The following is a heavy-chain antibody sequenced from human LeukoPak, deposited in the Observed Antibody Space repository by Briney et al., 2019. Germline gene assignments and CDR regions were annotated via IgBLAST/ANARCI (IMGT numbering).Heavy chain of an antibody. CDR2: INHSGST. J-gene: IGHJ3*02. Sequence: SETLSLTCAVYGGSFSGYYWSWIRQPPGNGLEWIGEINHSGSTNYNPSLKSRVTISVDTSKNQFSLKLSSVTAADTAVYYCARGHLVVVTANRPGAFDIWGQGTMVTVSS. CDR3: ARGHLVVVTANRPGAFDI. D-gene: IGHD2-21*02. CDR1: GGSFSGYY. V-gene: IGHV4-34*01.